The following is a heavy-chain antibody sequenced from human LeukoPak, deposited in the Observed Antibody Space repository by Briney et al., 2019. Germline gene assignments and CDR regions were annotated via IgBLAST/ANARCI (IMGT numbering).Heavy chain of an antibody. CDR3: ARDLLSTAVYFDY. CDR2: IYYSGST. V-gene: IGHV4-59*01. D-gene: IGHD6-19*01. Sequence: PSETLSLTCTVSGGSISSYYWSWIRQPPGKGLEWIGYIYYSGSTNYNPSLKSRVTISVDTSQNQFSLMLSSVTAADTAVYYCARDLLSTAVYFDYWGQGTLVTVFS. J-gene: IGHJ4*02. CDR1: GGSISSYY.